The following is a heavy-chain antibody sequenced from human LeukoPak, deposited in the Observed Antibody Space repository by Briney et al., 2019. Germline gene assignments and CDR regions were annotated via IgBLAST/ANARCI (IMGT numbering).Heavy chain of an antibody. CDR3: ARGRGYIYGYDY. Sequence: GGSLRLSCAASGFMFSNYDMHWVRQAPGKGLEYVSHISTNGGSTYYAISVKGRFTISRDNSKNTLYLQMGSLRAEDMAVYYCARGRGYIYGYDYWGQGTLVTVLS. J-gene: IGHJ4*02. V-gene: IGHV3-64*01. CDR2: ISTNGGST. CDR1: GFMFSNYD. D-gene: IGHD5-18*01.